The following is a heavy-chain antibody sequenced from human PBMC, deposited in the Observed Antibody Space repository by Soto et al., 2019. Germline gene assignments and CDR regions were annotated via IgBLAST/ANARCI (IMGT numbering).Heavy chain of an antibody. D-gene: IGHD2-15*01. Sequence: SVKVSCKASGGTFSSYAISWVRQAPGQGLEWMGGIIPIFGTANYAHKFQGRVTITADESTSTAYMELSSLRSEDTAVYYCARPTWGYCSGGSCYSGSHYYGMDVWGQGTTVTVSS. CDR3: ARPTWGYCSGGSCYSGSHYYGMDV. J-gene: IGHJ6*02. CDR2: IIPIFGTA. CDR1: GGTFSSYA. V-gene: IGHV1-69*13.